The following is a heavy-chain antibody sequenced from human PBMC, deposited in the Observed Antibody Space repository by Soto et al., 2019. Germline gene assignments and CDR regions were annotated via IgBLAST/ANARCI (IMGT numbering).Heavy chain of an antibody. CDR2: IKQDGSEK. CDR3: ARATFHVDTAIENWFDP. D-gene: IGHD5-18*01. V-gene: IGHV3-7*03. J-gene: IGHJ5*02. Sequence: GGSLRLSCAASGFTFSSYWMSWVRQAPGKGLEWVANIKQDGSEKYYVDSVKGRFTISRDNAKNSLYLQMNSLRAEDTAVYYCARATFHVDTAIENWFDPWGQGTLVTVSS. CDR1: GFTFSSYW.